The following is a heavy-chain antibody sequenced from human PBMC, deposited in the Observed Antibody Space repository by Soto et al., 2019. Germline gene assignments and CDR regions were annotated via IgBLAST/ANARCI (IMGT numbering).Heavy chain of an antibody. CDR1: GDSVSSNSAG. Sequence: QVQLQQSGPGLVKPSQTLSLTCDISGDSVSSNSAGWNWIRQTPSRGLEWLGRTYYRSKWYNNYAVSVKSRVSVNPDTAKNQFSLQLNSVIPEDTAVYYCARGSWDDVSGHYYMDVWGKGTTVTVSS. D-gene: IGHD1-1*01. J-gene: IGHJ6*03. V-gene: IGHV6-1*01. CDR3: ARGSWDDVSGHYYMDV. CDR2: TYYRSKWYN.